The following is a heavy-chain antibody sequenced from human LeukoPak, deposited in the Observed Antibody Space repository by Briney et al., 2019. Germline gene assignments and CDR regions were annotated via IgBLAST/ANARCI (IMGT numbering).Heavy chain of an antibody. J-gene: IGHJ5*02. CDR1: GGSIGSGGYS. Sequence: SETLSLTCAVSGGSIGSGGYSWSWIRQPPGKGLEWIGYIYHSGSTYYNPSLKSRVTISVDRSKNQFSLKLSSVTAADTAVYYCARGDFGVSRGFDPWGQGTLVTVSS. CDR3: ARGDFGVSRGFDP. D-gene: IGHD3-3*01. CDR2: IYHSGST. V-gene: IGHV4-30-2*01.